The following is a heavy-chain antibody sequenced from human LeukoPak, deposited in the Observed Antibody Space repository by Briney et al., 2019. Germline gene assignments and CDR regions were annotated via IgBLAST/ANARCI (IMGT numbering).Heavy chain of an antibody. CDR1: GGSISSGDYY. Sequence: PQTLSLTCTVSGGSISSGDYYWSWIRQPPGKGLEWIGYIYYSGSTYYNPSLKSRVIISVDTSKNQFSLKLSSVTAADTAVYYCARPHMVRGVIISDYWGQGTLVTVSS. CDR3: ARPHMVRGVIISDY. D-gene: IGHD3-10*01. V-gene: IGHV4-30-4*01. CDR2: IYYSGST. J-gene: IGHJ4*02.